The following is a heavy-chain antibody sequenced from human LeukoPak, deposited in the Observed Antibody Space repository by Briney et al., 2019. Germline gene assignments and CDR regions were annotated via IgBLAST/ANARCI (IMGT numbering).Heavy chain of an antibody. D-gene: IGHD5-24*01. J-gene: IGHJ4*02. CDR1: GGSFSADY. Sequence: SETLSLTCAVYGGSFSADYWSWIRQPPGRGLEWIGEINHSGNTRYNPSLKSRVIISVDTSKNQFSLKLRSVTAADTAMYYCARVPMHLWPREDCWGQGTLVTVSS. CDR3: ARVPMHLWPREDC. CDR2: INHSGNT. V-gene: IGHV4-34*01.